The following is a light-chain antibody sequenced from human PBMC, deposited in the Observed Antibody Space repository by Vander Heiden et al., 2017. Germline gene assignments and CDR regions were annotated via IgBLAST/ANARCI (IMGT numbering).Light chain of an antibody. CDR3: QSCDSSLSGSPV. CDR2: GNI. V-gene: IGLV1-40*01. J-gene: IGLJ2*01. CDR1: SSNIGAGFD. Sequence: QSVLTQPHSVSRAPGLRVTISCTGSSSNIGAGFDVQWFQQFPGTAPRLLILGNINRPSGVPDRFSGSKSGTSASLTITGLQAEDEADYYCQSCDSSLSGSPVFGGGTKVTVL.